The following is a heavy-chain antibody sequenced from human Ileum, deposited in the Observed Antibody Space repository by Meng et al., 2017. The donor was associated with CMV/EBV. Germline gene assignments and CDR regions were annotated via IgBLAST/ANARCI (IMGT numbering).Heavy chain of an antibody. CDR2: IYHSGNI. J-gene: IGHJ5*02. CDR3: AREVIVGDPIDP. CDR1: GHPIRSLRHF. Sequence: QLHLQQSGPRLVHPSETPSLTCTVSGHPIRSLRHFWGWNRQSPGKGLEWIGSIYHSGNIYYNPSLKSRVTISLDTSKNQFSLRLTSVTAADTSVYYCAREVIVGDPIDPWGQGTLVTVSS. D-gene: IGHD2/OR15-2a*01. V-gene: IGHV4-39*07.